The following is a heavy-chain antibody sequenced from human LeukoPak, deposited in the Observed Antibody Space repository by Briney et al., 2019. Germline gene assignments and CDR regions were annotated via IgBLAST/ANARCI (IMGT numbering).Heavy chain of an antibody. CDR2: ISYDGSNK. D-gene: IGHD6-19*01. V-gene: IGHV3-30-3*01. CDR3: ARGGVYSSGSYCLYYFDY. CDR1: GFTFSSYA. J-gene: IGHJ4*02. Sequence: PGRSLRLSCVASGFTFSSYAMHWVRQASGKGLEWVALISYDGSNKYYADSVKGRFTISRDNSKNTLYLQMNSLRAEDTAVYYCARGGVYSSGSYCLYYFDYWGQGTLVTVSS.